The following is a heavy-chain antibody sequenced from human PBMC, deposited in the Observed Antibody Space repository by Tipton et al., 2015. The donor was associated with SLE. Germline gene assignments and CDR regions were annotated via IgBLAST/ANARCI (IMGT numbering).Heavy chain of an antibody. J-gene: IGHJ4*02. V-gene: IGHV4-34*01. Sequence: TLSPTCAVYGGSFSGYYWSWIRQSPGKGLEWIGEINHSGSTNYNPSLKSRVTISVDTSKNQFSLKLSSVTAADTAVYYCARADFRDWGGSFDYWGQGTLVTVSS. CDR3: ARADFRDWGGSFDY. CDR1: GGSFSGYY. CDR2: INHSGST. D-gene: IGHD7-27*01.